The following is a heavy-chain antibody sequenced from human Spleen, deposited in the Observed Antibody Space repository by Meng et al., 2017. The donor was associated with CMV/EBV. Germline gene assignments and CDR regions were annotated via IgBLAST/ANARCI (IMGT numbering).Heavy chain of an antibody. CDR3: ARRVPYTTLFGVIIDYYFDL. CDR1: GGSISSSRYY. V-gene: IGHV4-39*01. Sequence: SETLSLTCTVSGGSISSSRYYWGWIRQTPGKGLEWIVSHDYSGSAYYNPSLKSQVTVFVDTSKNQFSMKLSSVTAADTAVYYCARRVPYTTLFGVIIDYYFDLWGRGTLVTVSS. J-gene: IGHJ2*01. D-gene: IGHD3-3*01. CDR2: HDYSGSA.